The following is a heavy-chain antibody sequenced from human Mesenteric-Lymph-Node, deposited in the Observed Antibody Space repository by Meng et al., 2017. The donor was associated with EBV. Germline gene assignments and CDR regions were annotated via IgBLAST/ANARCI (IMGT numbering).Heavy chain of an antibody. CDR1: GGSISSSDYY. CDR2: TYYNGNT. J-gene: IGHJ5*01. CDR3: ARVLVRGVMPSVSRFDP. V-gene: IGHV4-39*07. D-gene: IGHD3-10*01. Sequence: QLQLQESGPRLVKPSETLSLTCTVSGGSISSSDYYWGWIRQPPGKGPEWVGTTYYNGNTYYNPSLKSRVTISIDTSKNQFSLKVNSMTAADTAVYYCARVLVRGVMPSVSRFDPWGQGTLVTVSS.